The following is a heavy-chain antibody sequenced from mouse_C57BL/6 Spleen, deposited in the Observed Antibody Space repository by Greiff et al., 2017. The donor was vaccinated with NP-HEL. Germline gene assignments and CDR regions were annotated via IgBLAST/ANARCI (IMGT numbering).Heavy chain of an antibody. D-gene: IGHD1-1*01. CDR2: IHPNSGST. CDR1: GYTFTSYW. V-gene: IGHV1-64*01. Sequence: VQLQQPGAELVKPGASVKLSCKASGYTFTSYWMHWVKQRPGQGLEWIGMIHPNSGSTNYNEKFKSKATLTVDKSSSTAYMQLSSLTSEDSAVYYCARFLFYGSSPDYWGQGTTLTVSS. J-gene: IGHJ2*01. CDR3: ARFLFYGSSPDY.